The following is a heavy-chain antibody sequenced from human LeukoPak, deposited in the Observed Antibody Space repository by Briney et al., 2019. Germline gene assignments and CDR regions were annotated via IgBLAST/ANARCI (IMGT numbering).Heavy chain of an antibody. V-gene: IGHV3-11*06. Sequence: GGSLRLSCAASGFTFSDYYMSWIRQAPGKGLEWVSYISSSSSYTNYADSVKGRFTISRDNAKNSLYLQTNSLRAEDTAVYYCAREAGYGLHIDYWGQGTLVTVSS. J-gene: IGHJ4*02. D-gene: IGHD2-15*01. CDR2: ISSSSSYT. CDR1: GFTFSDYY. CDR3: AREAGYGLHIDY.